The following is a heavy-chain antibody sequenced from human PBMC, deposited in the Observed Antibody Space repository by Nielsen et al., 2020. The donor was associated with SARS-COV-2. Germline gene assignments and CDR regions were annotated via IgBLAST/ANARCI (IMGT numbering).Heavy chain of an antibody. V-gene: IGHV4-31*03. CDR1: GGSISSGGYY. CDR2: IYYSGST. CDR3: ARAGCSGGSCYGGERSRWFDP. Sequence: SETLSLTCTVSGGSISSGGYYWSWIRQHPGKGLEWIGYIYYSGSTYYNPSLKSRVTISVDTSKNQFSLKLSSVTAADTAVYYCARAGCSGGSCYGGERSRWFDPWGQGTLVTVSS. D-gene: IGHD2-15*01. J-gene: IGHJ5*02.